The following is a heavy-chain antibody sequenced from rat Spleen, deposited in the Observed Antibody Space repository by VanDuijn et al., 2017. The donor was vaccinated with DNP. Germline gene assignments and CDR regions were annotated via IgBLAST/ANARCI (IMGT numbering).Heavy chain of an antibody. V-gene: IGHV3-3*01. D-gene: IGHD4-4*01. CDR3: AIQLGVFDY. CDR1: GYSITSNY. Sequence: EVQLQESGPGLVKPSQSLSLTCSVTGYSITSNYWGWIRKFPGNKLEWMGYVTNAGSPHYNPSLKSRISITTATSKNQLSLQVNSVDTEDTATYYCAIQLGVFDYWDQGVMVTVSS. CDR2: VTNAGSP. J-gene: IGHJ2*01.